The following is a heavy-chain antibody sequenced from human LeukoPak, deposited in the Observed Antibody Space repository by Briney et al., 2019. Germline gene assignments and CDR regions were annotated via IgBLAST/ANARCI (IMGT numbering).Heavy chain of an antibody. CDR3: AKDRIIFGVRGVFDY. J-gene: IGHJ4*02. CDR1: GFTFSSYS. D-gene: IGHD3-10*01. CDR2: ISSSSSYI. Sequence: GGSLRLSCAASGFTFSSYSMNWVRQDPGKGLEWVSSISSSSSYIYYADSVKGRFTISRDNAKNSLYLQMSSLRAEDTAVYYCAKDRIIFGVRGVFDYWGQGTLVTVSS. V-gene: IGHV3-21*04.